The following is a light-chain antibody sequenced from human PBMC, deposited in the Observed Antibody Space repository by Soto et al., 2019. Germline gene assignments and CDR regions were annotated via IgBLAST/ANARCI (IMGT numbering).Light chain of an antibody. CDR3: SSYAGSNNLV. CDR2: EVT. J-gene: IGLJ3*02. V-gene: IGLV2-8*01. Sequence: QTVVTQPPSASGSLGKSVTISCTGTSSDVGVYNYVSWYQQHPGKAPNLMIYEVTKRPSGVPDRFSGSKSGNTASLTVSGLQAEDEAEYYCSSYAGSNNLVFGGGTKLTVL. CDR1: SSDVGVYNY.